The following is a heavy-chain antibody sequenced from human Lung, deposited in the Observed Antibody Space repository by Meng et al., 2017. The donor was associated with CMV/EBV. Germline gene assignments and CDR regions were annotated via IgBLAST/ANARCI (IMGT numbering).Heavy chain of an antibody. D-gene: IGHD3-10*01. CDR3: LRRSGGSV. Sequence: GRLGESGPELVKPSATLSLTCSVSGDSSTNHNWWAWVRQPPGKGLEWIGEIPHRGSSAYNPSLKSRVSMSIDKSKNQFSLKLTSVTAADTAVYHCLRRSGGSVWGQGTLVTVSS. CDR1: GDSSTNHNW. J-gene: IGHJ1*01. V-gene: IGHV4-4*02. CDR2: IPHRGSS.